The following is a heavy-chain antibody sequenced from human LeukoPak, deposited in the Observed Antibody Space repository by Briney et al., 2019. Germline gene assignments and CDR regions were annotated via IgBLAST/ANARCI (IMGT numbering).Heavy chain of an antibody. J-gene: IGHJ4*02. CDR1: GFTSSSYA. D-gene: IGHD3-22*01. CDR3: AKDAYYYDSSSYYTFPDY. CDR2: ISGSGGST. Sequence: PGGSLRLSCAASGFTSSSYAMSWVRQAPGKGLEWVSAISGSGGSTYYADSVKGRFTISRDNSKNTLYLQMSSLRAEDTAVYYCAKDAYYYDSSSYYTFPDYWGQGTLVTVSS. V-gene: IGHV3-23*01.